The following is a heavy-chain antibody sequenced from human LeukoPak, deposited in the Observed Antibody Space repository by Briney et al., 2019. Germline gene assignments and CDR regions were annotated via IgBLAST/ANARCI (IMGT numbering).Heavy chain of an antibody. D-gene: IGHD2-2*01. CDR3: ARDYCSSTSCYPNWFDP. J-gene: IGHJ5*02. CDR2: INPNSGGT. Sequence: ASVKVSCKASGSTFTGYYMHWVRQAPGQGLEWMGWINPNSGGTNYAQKFQGRVTMTRDTSISTAYMELSRLRSDDTAVYYCARDYCSSTSCYPNWFDPWGQGTLVTVSS. V-gene: IGHV1-2*02. CDR1: GSTFTGYY.